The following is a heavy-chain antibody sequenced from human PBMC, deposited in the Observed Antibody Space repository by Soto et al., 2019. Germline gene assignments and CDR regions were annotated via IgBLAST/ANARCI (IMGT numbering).Heavy chain of an antibody. CDR3: ARTHRQPDYIEGFDY. V-gene: IGHV1-18*01. Sequence: QVQLVQSGAEVKKPGASVKVSCTASDYTFTNYGITWVRQAPGQGLEWMGWISGYNGNTNYAQKSQGRVTMTTDTSTSTAYMDLRSLRSDDTAIYYCARTHRQPDYIEGFDYWGQGTQVTVSS. CDR1: DYTFTNYG. J-gene: IGHJ4*02. D-gene: IGHD2-2*02. CDR2: ISGYNGNT.